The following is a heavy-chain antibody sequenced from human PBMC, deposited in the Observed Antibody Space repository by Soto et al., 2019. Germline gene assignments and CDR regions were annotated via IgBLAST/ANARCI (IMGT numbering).Heavy chain of an antibody. Sequence: QITLKESGPTLVKPTQTLTLTCTFSGFSLSTSGVGVGWIRQPPGKALEWLALIYWDDDKRYSPSLKSRLTITKDTSKNQVVLTMTNMDPVDTATYYCALKAYYYDSSGFDYWGQGTLVTVSS. CDR2: IYWDDDK. CDR3: ALKAYYYDSSGFDY. J-gene: IGHJ4*02. CDR1: GFSLSTSGVG. D-gene: IGHD3-22*01. V-gene: IGHV2-5*02.